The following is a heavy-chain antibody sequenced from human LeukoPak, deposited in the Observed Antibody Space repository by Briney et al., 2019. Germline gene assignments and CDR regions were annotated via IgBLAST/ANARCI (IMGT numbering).Heavy chain of an antibody. Sequence: SETLSLTCTVSGGSISTYYWNWIRQPPGKGLEWIGYIFYSGSTNYNPSLKSRVTISVDTSKNQFSLKLRSVTAADTAVYYCASQTKSKRDGDYYYYGMDVWGQGTTVTVSS. CDR1: GGSISTYY. D-gene: IGHD5-24*01. J-gene: IGHJ6*02. CDR2: IFYSGST. V-gene: IGHV4-59*08. CDR3: ASQTKSKRDGDYYYYGMDV.